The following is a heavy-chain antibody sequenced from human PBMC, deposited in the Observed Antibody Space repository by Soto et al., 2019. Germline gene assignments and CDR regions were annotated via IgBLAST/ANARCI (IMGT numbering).Heavy chain of an antibody. D-gene: IGHD6-19*01. CDR1: GFTVSSNY. J-gene: IGHJ6*02. CDR2: INHSGST. V-gene: IGHV4-34*01. Sequence: GSLRLSCAASGFTVSSNYMSWFRQPPGKGLEWIGEINHSGSTNYNPSLKSRVTISVDTSKNQFSLKLSSVTAADTAVYYCARGRKWLNYYYYGMDVWGQGTTVTVSS. CDR3: ARGRKWLNYYYYGMDV.